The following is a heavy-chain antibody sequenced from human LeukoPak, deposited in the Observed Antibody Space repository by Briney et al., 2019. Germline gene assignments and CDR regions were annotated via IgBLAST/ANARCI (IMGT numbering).Heavy chain of an antibody. J-gene: IGHJ4*02. D-gene: IGHD3-10*01. CDR2: ISGSGGST. CDR3: AKGNRSTLWSGFDY. Sequence: GGSLRLSCAASGFTFSSYAMSWVRQAPGKGLEWVSAISGSGGSTYYADSVKGRFTISRDDSKNTLYLQMNSLRAEDTAVYYCAKGNRSTLWSGFDYWGQGTLVTVSS. CDR1: GFTFSSYA. V-gene: IGHV3-23*01.